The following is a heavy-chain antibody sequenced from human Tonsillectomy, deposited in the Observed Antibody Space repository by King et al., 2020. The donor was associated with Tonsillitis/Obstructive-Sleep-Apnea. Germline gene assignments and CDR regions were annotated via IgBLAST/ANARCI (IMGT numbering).Heavy chain of an antibody. Sequence: VQLVESGAEVKKPGASVKVSCKASGYTFTGYYMHWVRQAPGQGLEWMGWINPNSGGTNYAQKFQGRVTMTRDTSISTAYMELSRLRSDDTAVYYCARAVRYDCSGYYYSPFDYWGQGTLVTVSS. V-gene: IGHV1-2*02. CDR3: ARAVRYDCSGYYYSPFDY. CDR1: GYTFTGYY. D-gene: IGHD3-22*01. CDR2: INPNSGGT. J-gene: IGHJ4*02.